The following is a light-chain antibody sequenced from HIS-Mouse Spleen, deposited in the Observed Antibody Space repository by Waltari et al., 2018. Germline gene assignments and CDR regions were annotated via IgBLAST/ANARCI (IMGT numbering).Light chain of an antibody. CDR3: YSTDSSGNHRV. V-gene: IGLV3-10*01. CDR2: EDS. CDR1: ALPQKY. Sequence: SYELTQPPSVSVSPGQTARITCTGDALPQKYAYWYQQKSGQAPVLVIYEDSKRPSGIPERFSGSSPGTMATLTISGAQVEDEADYYCYSTDSSGNHRVFGGGTKLTVL. J-gene: IGLJ2*01.